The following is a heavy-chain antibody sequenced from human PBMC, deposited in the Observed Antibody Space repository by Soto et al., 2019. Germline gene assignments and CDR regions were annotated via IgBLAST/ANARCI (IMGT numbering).Heavy chain of an antibody. CDR3: AVGSFLQQWLVQNQAPPPLAYFQH. V-gene: IGHV3-33*01. J-gene: IGHJ1*01. CDR1: GFTFSSYG. CDR2: IWYDGSNK. Sequence: GGSLRLSCAASGFTFSSYGMHWVRQAPGKGLEWVAVIWYDGSNKYYADSVKGRFTISRENSKNTLYLQMNSLRAEDTAVYYCAVGSFLQQWLVQNQAPPPLAYFQHWGQGTLVTVSS. D-gene: IGHD6-19*01.